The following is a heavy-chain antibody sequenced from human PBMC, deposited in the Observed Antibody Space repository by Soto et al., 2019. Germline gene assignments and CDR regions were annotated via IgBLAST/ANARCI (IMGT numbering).Heavy chain of an antibody. J-gene: IGHJ6*02. V-gene: IGHV1-69*13. CDR3: ARAPQFPYYYYYYGMDV. Sequence: GASVKVSCKASGGTFSSYAISWVRQAPGQGLEWMGGIIPIFGTANYAQKFQGRVTITADESTSTAYMELSSLRSEDTAVYYCARAPQFPYYYYYYGMDVWGQGTTVTVS. CDR1: GGTFSSYA. CDR2: IIPIFGTA.